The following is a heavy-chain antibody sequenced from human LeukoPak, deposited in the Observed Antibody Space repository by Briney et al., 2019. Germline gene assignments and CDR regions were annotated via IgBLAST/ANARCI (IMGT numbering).Heavy chain of an antibody. CDR1: GFTFSSYA. D-gene: IGHD3-10*01. V-gene: IGHV3-30*04. CDR2: ISYDGSNK. CDR3: ARVRASSGSYGYYYYGMDV. Sequence: GGSLRLSCAASGFTFSSYAMHWVRQAPGKGLEWVAVISYDGSNKYYADSVKGRFTISRDNSKNTLYLQMNSLRAEDTAVYCCARVRASSGSYGYYYYGMDVWGQGTTVTVSS. J-gene: IGHJ6*02.